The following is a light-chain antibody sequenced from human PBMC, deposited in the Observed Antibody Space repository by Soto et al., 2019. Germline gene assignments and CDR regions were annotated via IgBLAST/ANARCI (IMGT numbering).Light chain of an antibody. CDR3: QQYRNWHPWK. CDR2: GAA. V-gene: IGKV3-15*01. Sequence: EIVMTQSPATLSVSPGERVTLSCRASQSVSSNLAWYQQKSGQAPRLLIYGAATRATGIPARFSGSGSGTEFTLTISSLQSEDFAVYYFQQYRNWHPWKFVKGTKVEIK. CDR1: QSVSSN. J-gene: IGKJ1*01.